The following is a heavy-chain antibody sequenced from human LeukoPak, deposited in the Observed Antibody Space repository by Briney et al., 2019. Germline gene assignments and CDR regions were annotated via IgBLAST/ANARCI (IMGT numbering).Heavy chain of an antibody. CDR2: IPYDGSNK. CDR3: AENKLLVGETFDY. J-gene: IGHJ4*02. CDR1: GFTFSSYA. Sequence: GGSLRLSCAASGFTFSSYAMHWVRQAPGKGLEWVAVIPYDGSNKYYADSVKGRFTISRDNSKNTLYLQMNSLRAEDTAVYYCAENKLLVGETFDYWGQGTLVTVSS. V-gene: IGHV3-30-3*01. D-gene: IGHD1-26*01.